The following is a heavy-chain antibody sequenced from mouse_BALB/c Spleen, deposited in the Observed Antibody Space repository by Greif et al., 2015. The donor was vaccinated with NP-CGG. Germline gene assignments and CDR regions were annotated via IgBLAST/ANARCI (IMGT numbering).Heavy chain of an antibody. V-gene: IGHV14-3*02. Sequence: LVESGAELVKPGASVKLSCTASGFNIKDTYMHWVKQRPEQGLEWIGRIDPANGNTKYDPKFQGKATTTADTSSNTAYLQLSSLTSEDTAVYYCALDSSGYYAMDYWGQGTSVTVSS. CDR1: GFNIKDTY. D-gene: IGHD3-2*01. CDR3: ALDSSGYYAMDY. CDR2: IDPANGNT. J-gene: IGHJ4*01.